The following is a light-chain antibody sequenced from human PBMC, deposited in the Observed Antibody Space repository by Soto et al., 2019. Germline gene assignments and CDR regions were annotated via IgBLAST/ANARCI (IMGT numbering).Light chain of an antibody. J-gene: IGKJ2*01. CDR1: QTITTY. CDR3: QQSYITPYT. CDR2: SAF. Sequence: DIQMTQSPSSLSASVGDRVTITCRASQTITTYLNWYQQIPGKAPKLLIYSAFSLHSGVPSRFSGSGSGTYFILTNSDLQPEDFATDYVQQSYITPYTFGQGTRFDIK. V-gene: IGKV1-39*01.